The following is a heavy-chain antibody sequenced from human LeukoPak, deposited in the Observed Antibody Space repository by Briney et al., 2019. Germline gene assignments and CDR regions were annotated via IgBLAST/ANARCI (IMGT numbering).Heavy chain of an antibody. J-gene: IGHJ4*02. D-gene: IGHD5-18*01. CDR1: GGSFSGYY. CDR2: INHSRST. V-gene: IGHV4-34*01. CDR3: ARRGYSYGYVPPSRFDY. Sequence: TSETLSLTCAVYGGSFSGYYWSWIRQPPGKGLEWIGEINHSRSTNYNPSLKSRVTISVDTSKNQFSLKLSSVTAADTAVYYCARRGYSYGYVPPSRFDYWGQGTLVTVSS.